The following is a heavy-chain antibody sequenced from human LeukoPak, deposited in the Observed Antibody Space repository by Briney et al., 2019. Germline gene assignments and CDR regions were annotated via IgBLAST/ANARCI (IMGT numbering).Heavy chain of an antibody. CDR2: ISSSSSTI. J-gene: IGHJ4*02. CDR1: GFTFSSYS. CDR3: ARDRRDYYGSGRYY. V-gene: IGHV3-48*02. Sequence: GGSLRPSCAASGFTFSSYSMNWVRQAPGKGLEWVSYISSSSSTIYYADSVKGRFTISRDNAKNSLYLQMNSLRDEDTAVYYCARDRRDYYGSGRYYWGQGTLVTVSS. D-gene: IGHD3-10*01.